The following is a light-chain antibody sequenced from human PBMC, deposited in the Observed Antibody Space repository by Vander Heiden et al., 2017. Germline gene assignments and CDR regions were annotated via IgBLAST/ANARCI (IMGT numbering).Light chain of an antibody. V-gene: IGKV1-9*01. J-gene: IGKJ4*01. CDR2: AAT. CDR1: KGISSY. Sequence: DIQLTHSPTLLSASVENRVTITSRARKGISSYLAWYQQKPGKAPKLLIYAATTLQSGVPSMFSGSGSGTEFTLTISSLQPEDFATYYCQQLNSYPVVFGRGTKVEIK. CDR3: QQLNSYPVV.